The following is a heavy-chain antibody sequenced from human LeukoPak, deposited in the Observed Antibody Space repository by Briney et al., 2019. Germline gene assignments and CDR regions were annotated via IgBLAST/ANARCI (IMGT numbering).Heavy chain of an antibody. CDR2: ISSSGSTI. J-gene: IGHJ4*02. D-gene: IGHD3-16*01. CDR3: ARSNFYYGLGTYYFDY. CDR1: GFTFSSYE. V-gene: IGHV3-48*03. Sequence: GGSLRLSCAASGFTFSSYEMNWVRQAPGKGLEWVSYISSSGSTIYYADSVKGRFTISRDNAKNSLYLQMNSLRAEDTAVYYCARSNFYYGLGTYYFDYWGQGTLVTVSS.